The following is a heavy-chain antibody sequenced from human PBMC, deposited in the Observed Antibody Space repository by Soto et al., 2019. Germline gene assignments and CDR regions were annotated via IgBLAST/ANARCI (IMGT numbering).Heavy chain of an antibody. V-gene: IGHV4-34*01. CDR1: DSAISGGRYS. CDR2: INHSGST. Sequence: PSDTLCLTVAVADSAISGGRYSCSWIRQPPGTGLEWIGEINHSGSTNYNPSLKSRVTISVDTSKNQFSLKLTSVTAADTAVYYCARDKINGLFDYWGQGTLVTVS. J-gene: IGHJ4*02. D-gene: IGHD2-8*01. CDR3: ARDKINGLFDY.